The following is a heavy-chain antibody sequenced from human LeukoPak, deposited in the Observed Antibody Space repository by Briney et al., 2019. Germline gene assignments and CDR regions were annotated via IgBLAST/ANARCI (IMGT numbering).Heavy chain of an antibody. CDR3: VGGYGGDY. Sequence: GGSLRLSCAASGFTFSSYWMHWVRQAPGKGLVWVSRINSAGSRTSYAASVKGRFTISRDNAKNTLYLQMNSLRAEDTAIYYCVGGYGGDYWGQGTLGTVSS. CDR1: GFTFSSYW. D-gene: IGHD5-12*01. V-gene: IGHV3-74*01. J-gene: IGHJ4*02. CDR2: INSAGSRT.